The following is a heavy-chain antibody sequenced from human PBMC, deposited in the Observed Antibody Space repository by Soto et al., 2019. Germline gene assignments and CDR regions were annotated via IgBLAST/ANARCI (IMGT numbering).Heavy chain of an antibody. CDR2: IDGSGGGT. CDR1: AFTFNNYA. J-gene: IGHJ6*02. Sequence: GGSLRLSCTASAFTFNNYAMSWVRQAPGKGLEWVSAIDGSGGGTYYADSVKGRFTISRDNSKNTLYLQMNSLRAEDTAVYYCAKDMYFDWFAKAPLYGMDVWGQGTTVTVSS. D-gene: IGHD3-9*01. CDR3: AKDMYFDWFAKAPLYGMDV. V-gene: IGHV3-23*01.